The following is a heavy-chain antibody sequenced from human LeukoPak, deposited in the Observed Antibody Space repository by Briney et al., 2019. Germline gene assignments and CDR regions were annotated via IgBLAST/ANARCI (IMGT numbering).Heavy chain of an antibody. D-gene: IGHD3-3*01. Sequence: SGTLSLTCAVSGGSISTYNWWSWVRQPPGKGLEWIGEIFYSGSINYNPSLKSRVTLSLDKSKNQFSLQLSSVTAADTAMYYCARDRITIFGVVEHAFDIWGQGTMVTVSS. V-gene: IGHV4-4*02. J-gene: IGHJ3*02. CDR2: IFYSGSI. CDR3: ARDRITIFGVVEHAFDI. CDR1: GGSISTYNW.